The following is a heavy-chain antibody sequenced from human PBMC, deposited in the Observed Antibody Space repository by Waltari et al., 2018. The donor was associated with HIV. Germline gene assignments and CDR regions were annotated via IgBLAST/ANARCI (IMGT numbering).Heavy chain of an antibody. D-gene: IGHD4-17*01. CDR1: GFTFSDDY. V-gene: IGHV3-72*01. CDR2: SRNKANSFST. CDR3: TRSVTSVGNFDY. Sequence: EVQLVESGGGLVQPGGSLRLSCATSGFTFSDDYWDWVRQAPGKGPGWSARSRNKANSFSTKDAASVKGRFSLSRDDAKNSLYLQMNSLKAEDTAVYFCTRSVTSVGNFDYWGQGTLVTVSS. J-gene: IGHJ4*02.